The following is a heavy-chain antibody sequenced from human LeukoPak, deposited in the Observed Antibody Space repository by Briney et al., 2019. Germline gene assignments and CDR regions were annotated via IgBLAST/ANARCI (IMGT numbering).Heavy chain of an antibody. CDR2: IYYSGST. CDR3: ANNAAAGGGRWFDP. V-gene: IGHV4-59*01. J-gene: IGHJ5*02. D-gene: IGHD6-13*01. CDR1: GGSISSYY. Sequence: SETLSLTCTVSGGSISSYYWSWIRQPPGKGLEWIGYIYYSGSTNYNPSLKSRVTISVDTSKNQFSLKLSSVTAADTAVYYCANNAAAGGGRWFDPWGQGTLVTVSS.